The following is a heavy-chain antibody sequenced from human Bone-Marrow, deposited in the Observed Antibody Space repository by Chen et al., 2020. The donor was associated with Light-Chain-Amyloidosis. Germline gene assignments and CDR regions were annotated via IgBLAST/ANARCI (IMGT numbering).Heavy chain of an antibody. CDR1: GGSFSGYY. D-gene: IGHD3-3*01. CDR2: INHRGST. J-gene: IGHJ4*02. Sequence: QVQLQQWGAGLLKPSETLSLTCAVYGGSFSGYYWSWIRQPPGKGLEWIGEINHRGSTNYNPSLKSRVTISVDTSKNQFSLKLSSVTAADTAVYYCARGPSRITIFGVVITRGYFDYWGQGTLVTVSS. CDR3: ARGPSRITIFGVVITRGYFDY. V-gene: IGHV4-34*01.